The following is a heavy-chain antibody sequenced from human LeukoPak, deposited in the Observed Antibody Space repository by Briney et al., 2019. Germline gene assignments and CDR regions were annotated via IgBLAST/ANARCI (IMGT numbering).Heavy chain of an antibody. D-gene: IGHD3-10*01. CDR1: GFSFNTYW. CDR3: AKLAKFFYGSETFYFFEH. CDR2: INQDGTEK. V-gene: IGHV3-7*01. J-gene: IGHJ4*02. Sequence: GGSLRLSCVASGFSFNTYWMSWVRQAPGEGLEWVANINQDGTEKYYVDSVKGRFIISRDYGKNSLYLQMNSLRVEDTAVYYCAKLAKFFYGSETFYFFEHWGQGTLVTASS.